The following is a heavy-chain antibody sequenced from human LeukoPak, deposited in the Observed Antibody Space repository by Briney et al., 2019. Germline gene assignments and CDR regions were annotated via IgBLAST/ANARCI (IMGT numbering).Heavy chain of an antibody. CDR2: MNPNSGNT. V-gene: IGHV1-8*01. CDR3: ARGAIYCSSTSCYSLSRFDY. CDR1: GYTFTSYD. Sequence: GASVKVSCKASGYTFTSYDIHWVRPATGQGLEWMGWMNPNSGNTGYAQKFQGRVTMTRNTSISTAYMELSSLRSEDTAVYYCARGAIYCSSTSCYSLSRFDYWGQGTLVTVSS. D-gene: IGHD2-2*01. J-gene: IGHJ4*02.